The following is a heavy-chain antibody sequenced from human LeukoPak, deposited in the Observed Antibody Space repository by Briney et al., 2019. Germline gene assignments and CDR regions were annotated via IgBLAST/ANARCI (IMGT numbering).Heavy chain of an antibody. D-gene: IGHD3-22*01. CDR3: ARGGKRNYYDSSGYYFP. Sequence: GASVKVSCKASGYTFTSYYMHWVRQAPGQGLEWMGWISAYNGNTNYAQKLQGRVTMTTDTSTSTAYMELRSLRSDDTAVYYCARGGKRNYYDSSGYYFPWGQGTLVTVSS. V-gene: IGHV1-18*04. J-gene: IGHJ5*02. CDR2: ISAYNGNT. CDR1: GYTFTSYY.